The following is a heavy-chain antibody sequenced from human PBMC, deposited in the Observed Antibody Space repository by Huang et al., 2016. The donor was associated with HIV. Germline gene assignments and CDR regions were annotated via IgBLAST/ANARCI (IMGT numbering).Heavy chain of an antibody. Sequence: QITLKESGPTLVKPTQTLTLTCTFSGFSLTSSGVAVGWIRQPPGQALDGLALIYWYNEERFSPALKTRLTITKDTPKNEVVLTMTNMDPVDTATYYCVHRLRYGKWYVDYWGQGVLVTVSS. CDR3: VHRLRYGKWYVDY. J-gene: IGHJ4*02. CDR2: IYWYNEE. CDR1: GFSLTSSGVA. D-gene: IGHD6-13*01. V-gene: IGHV2-5*01.